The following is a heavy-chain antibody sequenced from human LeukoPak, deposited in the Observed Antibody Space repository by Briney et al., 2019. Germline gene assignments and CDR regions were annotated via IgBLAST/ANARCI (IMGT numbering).Heavy chain of an antibody. D-gene: IGHD2-15*01. V-gene: IGHV3-23*01. CDR1: GFTFSSHW. CDR3: AKEFGSGYFDY. Sequence: GGSLRLSCAASGFTFSSHWMHWVRQAPGKGLEWVSAISNSGGGTYYADSVKGRFTISRDNSKNTLYLQMNSLRAEDTAVYFCAKEFGSGYFDYWGQGTLVTVSS. J-gene: IGHJ4*02. CDR2: ISNSGGGT.